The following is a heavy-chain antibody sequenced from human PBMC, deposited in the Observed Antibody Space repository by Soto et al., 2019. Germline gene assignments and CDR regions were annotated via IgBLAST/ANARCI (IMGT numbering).Heavy chain of an antibody. CDR2: ISTRSDI. V-gene: IGHV3-21*01. CDR1: VFTFSGYS. J-gene: IGHJ6*02. D-gene: IGHD2-21*02. CDR3: AREATAWPIAYGLDV. Sequence: PVGSLRLSCASSVFTFSGYSMNCVRHSPGKGLEWVASISTRSDIYYADSVKGRFTISRDNAKNSVSLQMNSLRAEDTAVYYCAREATAWPIAYGLDVWGQGTTVIVSS.